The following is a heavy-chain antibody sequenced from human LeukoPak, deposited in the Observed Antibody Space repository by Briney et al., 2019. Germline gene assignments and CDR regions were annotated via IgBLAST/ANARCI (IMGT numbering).Heavy chain of an antibody. CDR1: GFTFDDYA. CDR3: AKGYYYEVSRNDAFDI. D-gene: IGHD3-22*01. V-gene: IGHV3-43D*03. J-gene: IGHJ3*02. CDR2: ISWDGGST. Sequence: GGSLRLSCAASGFTFDDYAMHWVRQAPGKGLEWVSLISWDGGSTYYADSVKGRFTISRDNSKNSLYLQMNSLRAEDTALYYCAKGYYYEVSRNDAFDIWGQGTMVTVSS.